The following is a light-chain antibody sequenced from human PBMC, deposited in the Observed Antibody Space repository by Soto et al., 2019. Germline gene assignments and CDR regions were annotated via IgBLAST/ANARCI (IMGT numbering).Light chain of an antibody. CDR1: QGVSSY. V-gene: IGKV1-9*01. CDR3: QQLNSYPLT. CDR2: AAS. Sequence: EILLTQSPSFLSASVGNRATLTCRASQGVSSYLAWYQQKPGKAPKLLIYAASTMQSGVPSRFSGSGSGTEFTLTISSLQPEDFATYYCQQLNSYPLTFGGGTKVEIK. J-gene: IGKJ4*01.